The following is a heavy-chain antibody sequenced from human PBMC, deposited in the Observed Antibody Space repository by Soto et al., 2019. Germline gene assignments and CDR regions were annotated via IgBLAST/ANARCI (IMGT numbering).Heavy chain of an antibody. V-gene: IGHV4-39*01. Sequence: SETLSLTCTVSGGSISSTDHYWGWVRQPPGKGLEWLGSIYFAGSTFHNPALKSRATISVDTSRNQFSLRLTTVNASDTAVYYCARLVFHCLRGSCDDYSFYGLDVWGQGTTVTVSS. CDR1: GGSISSTDHY. CDR2: IYFAGST. D-gene: IGHD2-15*01. CDR3: ARLVFHCLRGSCDDYSFYGLDV. J-gene: IGHJ6*02.